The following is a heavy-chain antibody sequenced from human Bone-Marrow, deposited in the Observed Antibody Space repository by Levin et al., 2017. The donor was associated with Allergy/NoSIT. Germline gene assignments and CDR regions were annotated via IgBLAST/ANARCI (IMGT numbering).Heavy chain of an antibody. J-gene: IGHJ4*02. CDR2: ISGGGGST. CDR3: AKDSSSRCPGR. CDR1: GFTFSSYA. Sequence: GGSLRLSCAASGFTFSSYAMTWVRQAPGKGLEWVSTISGGGGSTYYADSVKGRFTISRDNSKNTLYLQMNSLRAEDTAVYYCAKDSSSRCPGRGGQGTLVTVSS. V-gene: IGHV3-23*01. D-gene: IGHD6-13*01.